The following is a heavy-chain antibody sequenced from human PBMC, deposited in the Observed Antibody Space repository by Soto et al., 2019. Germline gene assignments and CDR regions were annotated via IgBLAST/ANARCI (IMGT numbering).Heavy chain of an antibody. CDR1: GFSLSTSGVG. CDR3: AHPSSFSYGANAFDF. V-gene: IGHV2-5*02. J-gene: IGHJ3*01. Sequence: QITLKESGHTLVKPTQTLTLTCTFSGFSLSTSGVGVGWIRQPPGKALEWLALIYWDDDKRSSPSLKSRLTITKDTSKNLLVLIMTNMDPVDTATYYCAHPSSFSYGANAFDFWGQGRMVPLSS. D-gene: IGHD4-17*01. CDR2: IYWDDDK.